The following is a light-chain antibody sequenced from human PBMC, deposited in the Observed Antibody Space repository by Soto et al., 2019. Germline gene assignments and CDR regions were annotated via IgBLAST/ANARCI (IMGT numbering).Light chain of an antibody. CDR1: QSISSW. CDR3: QQYRSSWST. Sequence: DLQMTQSPSTLSASVGDRVSITCRASQSISSWLAWYQQKPGKAPKLLIYKASSLESGVPSRFSGSGSGTEFTLTISSLQPDDFATYYCQQYRSSWSTFGQGTKLEIK. V-gene: IGKV1-5*03. CDR2: KAS. J-gene: IGKJ2*01.